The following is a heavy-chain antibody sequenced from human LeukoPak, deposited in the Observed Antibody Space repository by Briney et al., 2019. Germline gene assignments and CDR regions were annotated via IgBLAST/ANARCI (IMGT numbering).Heavy chain of an antibody. Sequence: GASVKVSCKASGGTFSSYAISWVRQAPGQGLEWMGGIIPIFGTANYAQKFQGRVTITTDESTSTAYMELSSLRSEDTAVYYRARDRYSSSWYYLDYWGQGTLVTVSS. D-gene: IGHD6-13*01. V-gene: IGHV1-69*05. CDR3: ARDRYSSSWYYLDY. J-gene: IGHJ4*02. CDR2: IIPIFGTA. CDR1: GGTFSSYA.